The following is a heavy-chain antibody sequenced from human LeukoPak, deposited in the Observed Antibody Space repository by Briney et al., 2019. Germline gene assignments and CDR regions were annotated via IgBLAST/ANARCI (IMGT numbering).Heavy chain of an antibody. Sequence: SVKVSCKASGGTFSSYAISWVRQAPGQGLEWMGRIIPIFGTANYAQKFQGRVSITTDESTSTAYMELSSLRSEDTAVYYCARGPIVGAESDYWGQGTLVTVSS. D-gene: IGHD1-26*01. J-gene: IGHJ4*02. CDR3: ARGPIVGAESDY. V-gene: IGHV1-69*05. CDR1: GGTFSSYA. CDR2: IIPIFGTA.